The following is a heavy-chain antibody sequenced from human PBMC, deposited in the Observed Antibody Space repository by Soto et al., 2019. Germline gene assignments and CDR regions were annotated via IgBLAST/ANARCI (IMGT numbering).Heavy chain of an antibody. Sequence: ASVKVSCKASGYTFTSYGISWVRQAPGQGLEWMGWISAYNGNTNYAQKLQGRVTMTTDTSTITAYMELRGLRSDDTSVYYCARDPKYGSLYAFDIWGQGTMVTVSS. V-gene: IGHV1-18*04. CDR3: ARDPKYGSLYAFDI. D-gene: IGHD3-10*01. CDR1: GYTFTSYG. J-gene: IGHJ3*02. CDR2: ISAYNGNT.